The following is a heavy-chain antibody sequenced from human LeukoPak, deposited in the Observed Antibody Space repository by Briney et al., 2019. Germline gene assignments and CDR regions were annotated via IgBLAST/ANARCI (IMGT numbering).Heavy chain of an antibody. D-gene: IGHD1-7*01. Sequence: AAVKVSCKPSGYTFTSYGISWVRQAPGQGLEWMGWISAYNGNTNYAQKLQGRVTMTTDTSTSTAYMELRSLRSDDTAVYNCARGKLHLLDFDYWGQGTLVTVSS. V-gene: IGHV1-18*01. CDR1: GYTFTSYG. CDR2: ISAYNGNT. CDR3: ARGKLHLLDFDY. J-gene: IGHJ4*02.